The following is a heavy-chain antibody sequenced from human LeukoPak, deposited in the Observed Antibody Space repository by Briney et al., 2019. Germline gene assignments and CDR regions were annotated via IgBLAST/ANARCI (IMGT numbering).Heavy chain of an antibody. CDR3: AKEGYCSGAYCHFDS. Sequence: NPGGSLRLSCAASRFTFSIFTMSWVRQAPGKGLEWVSSMSSGSSYIYYADSVKGRFAISRDNANSSLYLQMDSLRADDTAVYYCAKEGYCSGAYCHFDSWGQGALVTVSS. V-gene: IGHV3-21*01. CDR2: MSSGSSYI. CDR1: RFTFSIFT. J-gene: IGHJ4*02. D-gene: IGHD2-15*01.